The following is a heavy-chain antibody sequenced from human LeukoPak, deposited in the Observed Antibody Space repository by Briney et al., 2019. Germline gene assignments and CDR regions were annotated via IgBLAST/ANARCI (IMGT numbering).Heavy chain of an antibody. V-gene: IGHV4-39*02. J-gene: IGHJ4*02. CDR2: MYYSGST. CDR1: GGSISSRGYY. D-gene: IGHD6-13*01. Sequence: SETLSLTCTVSGGSISSRGYYWGGIRQPPGKGLEGIGSMYYSGSTYYNPSLKSRVTISVDTSKNHFSLKLTSVTAADTAWHYCARLAAAGGYYFDYWGQGTLVTVPS. CDR3: ARLAAAGGYYFDY.